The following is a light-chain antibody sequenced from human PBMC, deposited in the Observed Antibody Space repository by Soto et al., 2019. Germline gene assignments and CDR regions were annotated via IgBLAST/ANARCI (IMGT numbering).Light chain of an antibody. V-gene: IGKV1-5*01. CDR1: QSISNW. CDR2: HAS. J-gene: IGKJ5*01. CDR3: PQSYSTPIS. Sequence: TQMTQSPSTLPASVGDRVTITCRASQSISNWLAWYQQKPGTAPKVLIYHASNLQSGVPSRFSGSGSGTDFTPTISSLQPEDFASYYSPQSYSTPISSAEGTRLEI.